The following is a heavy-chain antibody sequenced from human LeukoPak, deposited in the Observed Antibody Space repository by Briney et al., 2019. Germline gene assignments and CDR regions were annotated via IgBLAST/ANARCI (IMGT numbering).Heavy chain of an antibody. Sequence: TGGSLRLSCLTSGFTLSTNAMSWVRQAPGKGLEWISGISGSGASTYYADSVKGRFTISRDDSRNTLYLQMNSLRGDDTAVYYCAKDVGKWESLHFFDYWGQGTLVPVSS. CDR1: GFTLSTNA. V-gene: IGHV3-23*01. J-gene: IGHJ4*02. D-gene: IGHD1-26*01. CDR3: AKDVGKWESLHFFDY. CDR2: ISGSGAST.